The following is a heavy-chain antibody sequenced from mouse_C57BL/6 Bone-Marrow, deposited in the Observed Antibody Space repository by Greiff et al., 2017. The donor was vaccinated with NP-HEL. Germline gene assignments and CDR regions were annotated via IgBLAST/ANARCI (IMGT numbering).Heavy chain of an antibody. Sequence: QVQLQQPGAELVRPGTSVKMSCKASGYTFTNYWIGWAKQRPGHGLEWIGDIYPGGGYTNYNEKFKGKATLTADKSSSTAYMQFSSLTSEDSAIYYCAREGLRNAMDYWGQGTSVTVSS. CDR3: AREGLRNAMDY. CDR1: GYTFTNYW. J-gene: IGHJ4*01. V-gene: IGHV1-63*01. D-gene: IGHD2-4*01. CDR2: IYPGGGYT.